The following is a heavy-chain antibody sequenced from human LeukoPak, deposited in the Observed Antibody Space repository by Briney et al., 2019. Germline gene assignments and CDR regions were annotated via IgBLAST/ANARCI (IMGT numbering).Heavy chain of an antibody. V-gene: IGHV3-30*18. CDR2: ISYDGSNK. Sequence: GGSLRLSCAASGFTFSSYGMHWVRQAPGKGLEWVAVISYDGSNKYYADSVKGRFIISRDNSKNTLYLQMNSLRAEDTAVYYCAKDLRGYSYGLYFDYWGQGTLVTVSS. CDR1: GFTFSSYG. D-gene: IGHD5-18*01. J-gene: IGHJ4*02. CDR3: AKDLRGYSYGLYFDY.